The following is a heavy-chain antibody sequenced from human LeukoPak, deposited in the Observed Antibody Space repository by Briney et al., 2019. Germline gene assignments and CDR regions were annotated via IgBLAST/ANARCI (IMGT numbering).Heavy chain of an antibody. CDR1: GGSISSYY. J-gene: IGHJ4*02. CDR2: IYYSGST. V-gene: IGHV4-59*01. D-gene: IGHD5-18*01. Sequence: SETLSLTRTVSGGSISSYYWSWIRQPPGKGLEWIGYIYYSGSTNYNPSLKSRVTISVDTSKNQFSLKLSSVTAADTAVYYCARGDRKLWSQTYYFDYWGQGTLVTVSS. CDR3: ARGDRKLWSQTYYFDY.